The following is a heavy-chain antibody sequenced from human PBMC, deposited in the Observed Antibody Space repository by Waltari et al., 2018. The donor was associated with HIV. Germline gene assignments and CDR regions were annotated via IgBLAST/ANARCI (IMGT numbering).Heavy chain of an antibody. Sequence: QVQLVQSGSELKNPGASVKVSCKASGSTFTHNAGNGVRQAPGQGLEWMGWINTKTGNPTYAQGFTGRFVFSLDTSVSTAYLQISSLKAEDTAFYYCARYTTGWYDSWGQGTLVTVSS. CDR2: INTKTGNP. CDR3: ARYTTGWYDS. J-gene: IGHJ5*01. D-gene: IGHD6-19*01. CDR1: GSTFTHNA. V-gene: IGHV7-4-1*02.